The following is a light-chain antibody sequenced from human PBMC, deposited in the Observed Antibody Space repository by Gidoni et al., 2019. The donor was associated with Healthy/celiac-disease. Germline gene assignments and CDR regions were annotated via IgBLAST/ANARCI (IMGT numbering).Light chain of an antibody. CDR2: LNSDGSH. CDR3: QTWGTGSVV. CDR1: SGHSSYA. V-gene: IGLV4-69*01. Sequence: QLVLTQSPSASASLVASVKLTCPLTSGHSSYAIAWHQQQPEKGPRYLMKLNSDGSHNRGDGIPDRFSGSSSGAERYRTISSLQSEDEADYFCQTWGTGSVVFGGGTKVTVL. J-gene: IGLJ2*01.